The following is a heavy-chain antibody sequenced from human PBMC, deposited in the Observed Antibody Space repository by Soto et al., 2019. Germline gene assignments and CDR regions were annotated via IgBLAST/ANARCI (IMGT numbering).Heavy chain of an antibody. CDR3: AREGFGGSGSYYYDY. CDR1: GYTFTVYY. D-gene: IGHD3-10*01. V-gene: IGHV1-2*04. CDR2: INPNSGGT. Sequence: ASVKVSCKASGYTFTVYYMHWVRQAPGQGLEWMGWINPNSGGTNYAQKFQGWVTMTRDTSISTAYMELSGLRSDDTAVYYCAREGFGGSGSYYYDYWGQGTLVTVSS. J-gene: IGHJ4*02.